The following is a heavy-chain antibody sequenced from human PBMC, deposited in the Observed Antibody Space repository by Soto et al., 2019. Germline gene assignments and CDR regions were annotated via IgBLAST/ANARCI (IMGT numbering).Heavy chain of an antibody. CDR2: IYHSGNT. CDR1: GFSISSVFY. CDR3: ARVDRSGWNTNFFYX. D-gene: IGHD6-19*01. Sequence: PSETLSLTCGVSGFSISSVFYWGWLRQPPGNGLEWIWTIYHSGNTFYNTSLKIRVTISVDTSKNQLSMKLSSVTAADTALYYCARVDRSGWNTNFFYXWGQGALFTVSX. J-gene: IGHJ4*02. V-gene: IGHV4-38-2*01.